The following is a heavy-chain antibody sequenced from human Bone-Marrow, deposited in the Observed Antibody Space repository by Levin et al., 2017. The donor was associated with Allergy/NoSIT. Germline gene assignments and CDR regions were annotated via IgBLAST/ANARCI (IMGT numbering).Heavy chain of an antibody. CDR3: ARHTHRYNWNVMEYYFDY. CDR1: GGSISSSSYY. J-gene: IGHJ4*02. V-gene: IGHV4-39*01. D-gene: IGHD1-20*01. Sequence: SQTLSLTCTVSGGSISSSSYYWGWIRQPPGKGLEWIGSIYYSGSTYYNPSLKSRVTISVDTSKNQFSLKLSSVTAADTAVYYCARHTHRYNWNVMEYYFDYWGQGTLVTVSS. CDR2: IYYSGST.